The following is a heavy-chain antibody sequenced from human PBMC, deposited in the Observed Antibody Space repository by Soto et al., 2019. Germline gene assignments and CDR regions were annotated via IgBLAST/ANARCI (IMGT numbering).Heavy chain of an antibody. Sequence: QVQLVQSGAEVKKPGASVKVSCKASSYTFTSYGINWVRQAPGQGLEWMGWISGFNGNTNYAQKLQGRVTMTTDTATSTAYMGVRSLRSDDTAVYYCARDMRTVWPTGDYYGMDVWGQGTTVTVSS. CDR2: ISGFNGNT. CDR3: ARDMRTVWPTGDYYGMDV. D-gene: IGHD2-8*01. J-gene: IGHJ6*02. CDR1: SYTFTSYG. V-gene: IGHV1-18*01.